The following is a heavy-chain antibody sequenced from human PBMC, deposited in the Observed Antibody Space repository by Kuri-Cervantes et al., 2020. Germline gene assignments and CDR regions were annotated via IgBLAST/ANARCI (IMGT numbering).Heavy chain of an antibody. Sequence: GESLKISCAASGFSFSSYAMNWVRQAPGKGLEWVSSISSSSNYIYYTDSVKGRFTISRDNAKNSLYLQMNSLRAEDTAVYYCAREIGGYYPWGQGTLVTVSS. CDR2: ISSSSNYI. D-gene: IGHD3-22*01. CDR3: AREIGGYYP. J-gene: IGHJ5*02. V-gene: IGHV3-21*01. CDR1: GFSFSSYA.